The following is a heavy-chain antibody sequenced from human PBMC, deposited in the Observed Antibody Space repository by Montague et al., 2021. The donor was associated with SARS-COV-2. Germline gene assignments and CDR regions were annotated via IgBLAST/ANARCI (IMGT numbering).Heavy chain of an antibody. CDR1: GFYFSYA. V-gene: IGHV3-30*04. D-gene: IGHD1-26*01. J-gene: IGHJ4*02. Sequence: SLRLSCAASGFYFSYAIHWVRQAPGKGLEWVALISNDGSNKHYAESVKGRFTISRDNSKSTLYLQVNSLRAEDTAVYYCARESGSFHDGGYFDYWGQGSLVTVSS. CDR2: ISNDGSNK. CDR3: ARESGSFHDGGYFDY.